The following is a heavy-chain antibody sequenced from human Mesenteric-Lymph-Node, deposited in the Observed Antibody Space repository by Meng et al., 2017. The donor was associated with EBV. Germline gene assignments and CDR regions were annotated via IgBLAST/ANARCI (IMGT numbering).Heavy chain of an antibody. CDR2: ISNIGTTK. J-gene: IGHJ4*02. CDR1: GFTFSDFY. V-gene: IGHV3-11*01. D-gene: IGHD7-27*01. Sequence: QGEVVGSGGGLVQPGGSLRLSCAASGFTFSDFYINWIRQAPGKGLEWVSSISNIGTTKDYADSVRGRFTISRDSAGSSLYLQMNSLRAEDTAVYYCAAGNWEAFDYWGQGTLVTVSS. CDR3: AAGNWEAFDY.